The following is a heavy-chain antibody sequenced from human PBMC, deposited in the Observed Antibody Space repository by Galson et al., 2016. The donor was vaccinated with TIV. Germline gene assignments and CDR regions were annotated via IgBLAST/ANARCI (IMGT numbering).Heavy chain of an antibody. V-gene: IGHV5-51*01. CDR2: IYPGDSDT. Sequence: QSGAEVKKPGESLKISCKVSGYNFPTYWIAWVRQMPGKGLEWMGMIYPGDSDTRYSPPFQGQVTISTDKPISTAYLQWSSLKASDTAIYYRARQERGYSDGYWFDPWGQGTLVTVSS. CDR1: GYNFPTYW. CDR3: ARQERGYSDGYWFDP. J-gene: IGHJ5*02. D-gene: IGHD5-18*01.